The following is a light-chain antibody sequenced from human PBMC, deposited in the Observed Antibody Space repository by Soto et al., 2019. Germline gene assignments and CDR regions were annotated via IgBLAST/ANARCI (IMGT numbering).Light chain of an antibody. V-gene: IGKV3-20*01. J-gene: IGKJ2*01. CDR2: GAS. CDR3: QQYGSSPPYT. Sequence: EIVLTQSPGTLSLPPGERATLSCRASQSVSSSYLAWYQQKPGQAPRLLIYGASSRATGIPDRFSGSGSGTDFTLTISRLEREDFAVYYCQQYGSSPPYTVGQGTKREIK. CDR1: QSVSSSY.